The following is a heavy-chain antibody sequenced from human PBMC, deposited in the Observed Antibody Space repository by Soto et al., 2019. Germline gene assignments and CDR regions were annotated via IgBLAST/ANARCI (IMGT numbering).Heavy chain of an antibody. Sequence: ETLSLTCTVSGGSISSSSYYWGWIRQPPGKGLEWIGSIYYSGSTYYNPSLKSRVTISVDTSKNQFSLKLSSVTAADTAVYYCARDWGLYSSSWYWFDPWGQGTLVTVSS. D-gene: IGHD6-13*01. CDR3: ARDWGLYSSSWYWFDP. CDR2: IYYSGST. CDR1: GGSISSSSYY. V-gene: IGHV4-39*07. J-gene: IGHJ5*02.